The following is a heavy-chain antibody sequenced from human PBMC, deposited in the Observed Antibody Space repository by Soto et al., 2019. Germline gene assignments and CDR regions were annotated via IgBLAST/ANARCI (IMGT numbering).Heavy chain of an antibody. CDR3: ARVSQSYYDILTGYQKYYYYYGMDV. CDR2: INHSGST. Sequence: QVQLQQWGAGLLKPSETLSLTCAVYGGSFSGYYWSWIRQPPGKGLEWIGEINHSGSTNYNPSLTSRVTISVDTSKNQFSLTVSSVTAADTAVYYCARVSQSYYDILTGYQKYYYYYGMDVWGQGTTVTVSS. CDR1: GGSFSGYY. D-gene: IGHD3-9*01. V-gene: IGHV4-34*01. J-gene: IGHJ6*02.